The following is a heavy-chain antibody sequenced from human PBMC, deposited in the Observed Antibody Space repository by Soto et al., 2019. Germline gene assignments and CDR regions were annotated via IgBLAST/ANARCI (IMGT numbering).Heavy chain of an antibody. D-gene: IGHD2-15*01. CDR2: ISTSIGHT. J-gene: IGHJ5*02. V-gene: IGHV1-18*01. Sequence: QLVQSAVEVKRPGASVKVSCEASGYTFIDYGITWVRQAPGQGLEWMGWISTSIGHTNYAQKFQGRVTMTTDTSTSTAYMELRRQRSEDTAVYYCARGSYCSGGTCTTWFDPWGQGTLVTVSS. CDR3: ARGSYCSGGTCTTWFDP. CDR1: GYTFIDYG.